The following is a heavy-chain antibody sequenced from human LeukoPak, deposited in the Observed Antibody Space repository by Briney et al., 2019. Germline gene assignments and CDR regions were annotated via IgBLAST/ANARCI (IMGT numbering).Heavy chain of an antibody. D-gene: IGHD5-12*01. Sequence: GASVKVSCKASGYTFTGYYIHWVRQAPGQGLEWMGRIIPILGIANYAQKFQGRVTITADKSTSTAYMELSSLRSEDTAVYYCARGRGYSGYDFLSVDYWGQGTLVTVSS. CDR2: IIPILGIA. CDR1: GYTFTGYY. CDR3: ARGRGYSGYDFLSVDY. J-gene: IGHJ4*02. V-gene: IGHV1-69*04.